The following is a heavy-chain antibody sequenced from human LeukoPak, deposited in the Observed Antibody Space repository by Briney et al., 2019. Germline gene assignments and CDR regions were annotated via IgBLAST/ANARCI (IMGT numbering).Heavy chain of an antibody. V-gene: IGHV3-23*01. CDR3: ARVGPGDYLDY. CDR1: GFTFSSYA. Sequence: GGSLRLSCAASGFTFSSYAMSWVRQAPGKGLEWVSAISGSGGSTYYADSVKGRFTISRDNAKNSLYLQMNSLRAEDTAVYYCARVGPGDYLDYWGQGTLVTVSS. CDR2: ISGSGGST. D-gene: IGHD4-17*01. J-gene: IGHJ4*02.